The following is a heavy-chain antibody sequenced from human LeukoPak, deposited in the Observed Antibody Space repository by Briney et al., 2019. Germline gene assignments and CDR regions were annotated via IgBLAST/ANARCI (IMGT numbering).Heavy chain of an antibody. Sequence: GGSLRLSCAASGFTLSGNAMSWVRQAPGKGLEWVSTISGDGDNTHYADSVKGRFTISRDNSKNTLYLQMNSLRAEDTAVYYCAKDAYVYYYDSSGPTFDPWGQGTLVTVSS. V-gene: IGHV3-23*01. CDR3: AKDAYVYYYDSSGPTFDP. J-gene: IGHJ5*02. CDR2: ISGDGDNT. D-gene: IGHD3-22*01. CDR1: GFTLSGNA.